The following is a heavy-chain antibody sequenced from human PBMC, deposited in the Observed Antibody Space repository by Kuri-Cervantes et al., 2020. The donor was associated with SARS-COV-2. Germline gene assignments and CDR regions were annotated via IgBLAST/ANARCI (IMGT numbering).Heavy chain of an antibody. Sequence: SVKVSCKASGGTFSNYAITWVRQAPGQGLEWMGGIIPMYGTTNYAQKLQGRVTMTTDTSTSTAYMELRSLRSGDTAVYYCARSVREYDFWSGYPNWFDPWGQGTLVTVSS. D-gene: IGHD3-3*01. J-gene: IGHJ5*02. CDR1: GGTFSNYA. CDR2: IIPMYGTT. CDR3: ARSVREYDFWSGYPNWFDP. V-gene: IGHV1-69*05.